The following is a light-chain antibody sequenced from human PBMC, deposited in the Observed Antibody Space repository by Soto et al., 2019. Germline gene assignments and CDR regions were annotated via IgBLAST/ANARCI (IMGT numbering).Light chain of an antibody. CDR1: QSLNGF. V-gene: IGKV3-15*01. CDR2: DTS. J-gene: IGKJ5*01. CDR3: QQYNHWPLT. Sequence: EIVMTQSPATLSVSPGERATLSCRASQSLNGFLAWNQHKPGQAPRLLLYDTSTRATGVPARFSGSGSGTEFTLTISSLQSVDFAVYYCQQYNHWPLTFGQGTRLEIK.